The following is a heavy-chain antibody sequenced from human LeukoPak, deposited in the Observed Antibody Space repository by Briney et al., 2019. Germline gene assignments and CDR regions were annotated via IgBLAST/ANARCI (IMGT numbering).Heavy chain of an antibody. Sequence: GGSLRLSCAASGFTFSSYSMNWVRQAPGKGLEWVSSISSSSSYIYYADSVKGRFTISRDNAKNSLYLQMNSLRAEDTAVYYCARDASYDFWSGYSIFDYWGQGTLVTVSS. CDR2: ISSSSSYI. J-gene: IGHJ4*02. CDR1: GFTFSSYS. CDR3: ARDASYDFWSGYSIFDY. D-gene: IGHD3-3*01. V-gene: IGHV3-21*01.